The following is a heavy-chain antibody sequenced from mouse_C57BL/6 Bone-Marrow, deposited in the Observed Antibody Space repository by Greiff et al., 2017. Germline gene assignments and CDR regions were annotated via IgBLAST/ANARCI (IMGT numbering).Heavy chain of an antibody. D-gene: IGHD2-4*01. Sequence: QVQLQQPGAELVMPVASVKLSCKASGYTFTSYWMHWVKQRPGQGLEWIGEIDPSDSYTNYNQKFKGKSTLTVDKSSSTAYMQLSSLTSEDSAVYYCALYDYDEAWFAYWGQGTLVTVSA. CDR1: GYTFTSYW. CDR2: IDPSDSYT. J-gene: IGHJ3*01. CDR3: ALYDYDEAWFAY. V-gene: IGHV1-69*01.